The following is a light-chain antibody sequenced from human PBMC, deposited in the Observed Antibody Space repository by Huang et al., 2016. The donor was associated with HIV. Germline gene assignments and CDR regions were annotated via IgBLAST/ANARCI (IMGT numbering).Light chain of an antibody. CDR2: GTS. V-gene: IGKV1-6*01. CDR3: LQAATYPWT. J-gene: IGKJ1*01. CDR1: QGVRGA. Sequence: AVQMTQSPSSLSASVGDRITITCRASQGVRGALGWYQQKPGKAPKRLIYGTSTLQSGVPSRFSGSGSGTHYTLSINSLQPEDFATYYCLQAATYPWTFGQGTKVEIK.